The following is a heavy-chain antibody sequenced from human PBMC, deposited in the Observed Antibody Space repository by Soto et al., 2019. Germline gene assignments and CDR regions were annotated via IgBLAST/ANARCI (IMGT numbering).Heavy chain of an antibody. V-gene: IGHV3-33*01. CDR2: IWYDGSNK. CDR3: ARDQQWLVPSAINDAFDI. CDR1: GLTFSSYG. D-gene: IGHD6-19*01. Sequence: QVQLVESGGGVVQPGRSLRLSCAASGLTFSSYGMHWVRQAPGKGLEWVAVIWYDGSNKYYADSVKGRFTISRDNSKNTLYLQMNSLRAEDTAVYYCARDQQWLVPSAINDAFDIWGQGTMVTVSS. J-gene: IGHJ3*02.